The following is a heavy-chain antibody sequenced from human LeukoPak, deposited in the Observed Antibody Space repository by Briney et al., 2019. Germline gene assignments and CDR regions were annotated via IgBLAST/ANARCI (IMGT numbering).Heavy chain of an antibody. CDR2: ISSSSRFT. J-gene: IGHJ4*02. CDR1: GFTFSDYY. D-gene: IGHD3-22*01. CDR3: ARGGGTYYGQDSFLFDY. V-gene: IGHV3-11*05. Sequence: GGSLRLSCAASGFTFSDYYMNWIRQAPGKGLESVSYISSSSRFTNYADSVKGRFTISRDSARNSLYLQMHSLRAEDTAVYYCARGGGTYYGQDSFLFDYWGQGTVVTVSS.